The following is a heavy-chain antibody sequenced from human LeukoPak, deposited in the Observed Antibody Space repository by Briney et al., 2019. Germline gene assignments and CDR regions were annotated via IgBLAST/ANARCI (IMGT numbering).Heavy chain of an antibody. V-gene: IGHV4-39*01. Sequence: SETLSLTCTVSGGSISSSSYYWGWIRQPPGKGLEWIGSIYYSVSTDYNPSLKSRVTISVDTSKNQFSLKLSSVTAADTALYYCARLLNRNWFDPWGQGTLVTVSS. D-gene: IGHD1-14*01. CDR1: GGSISSSSYY. CDR3: ARLLNRNWFDP. CDR2: IYYSVST. J-gene: IGHJ5*02.